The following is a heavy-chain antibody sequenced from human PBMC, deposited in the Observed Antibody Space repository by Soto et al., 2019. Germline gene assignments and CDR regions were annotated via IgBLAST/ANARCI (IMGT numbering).Heavy chain of an antibody. D-gene: IGHD6-13*01. CDR1: GFTFSDFA. J-gene: IGHJ4*02. CDR2: ISSLADST. Sequence: EVQLLESGGGLVQPGGSLRLSCAASGFTFSDFAMSWVRQAPGQGLEWVSVISSLADSTFYADSVKGRFTISRDNSINTVYLQMNSLRVEDTAVYFCAKEEGSTWYPTDHWGQGALVTVSA. V-gene: IGHV3-23*01. CDR3: AKEEGSTWYPTDH.